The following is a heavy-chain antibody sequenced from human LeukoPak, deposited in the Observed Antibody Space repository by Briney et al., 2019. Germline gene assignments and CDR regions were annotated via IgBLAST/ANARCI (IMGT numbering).Heavy chain of an antibody. CDR2: IYYSGST. J-gene: IGHJ4*02. Sequence: SETLSLTCTVSGGSISSYYWSWIRQHPGKGLEWIGYIYYSGSTYYNPSLKSRVTISVDTSKNQFSLKLSSVTAVDTAVYYCARSGGFGEYYSDYWGQGTLVTVSS. CDR1: GGSISSYY. D-gene: IGHD3-10*01. CDR3: ARSGGFGEYYSDY. V-gene: IGHV4-59*06.